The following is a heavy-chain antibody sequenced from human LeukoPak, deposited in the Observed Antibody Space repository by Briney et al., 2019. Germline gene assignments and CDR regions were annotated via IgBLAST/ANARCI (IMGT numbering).Heavy chain of an antibody. CDR3: ARAELYRQIYYYYGMDV. Sequence: PSQTLSLTCTVSGGSTSSGSYYWSWIRQPAGKGLEWIGRIYTSGSTNYNPSLKSRVTISVDTSKNQFSLKLSSVTAADTAVYYCARAELYRQIYYYYGMDVWGQGTTVTVSS. J-gene: IGHJ6*02. CDR2: IYTSGST. CDR1: GGSTSSGSYY. D-gene: IGHD2-2*02. V-gene: IGHV4-61*02.